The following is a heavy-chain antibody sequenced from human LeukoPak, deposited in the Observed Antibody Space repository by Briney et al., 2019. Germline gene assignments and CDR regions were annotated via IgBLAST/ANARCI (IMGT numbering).Heavy chain of an antibody. D-gene: IGHD6-13*01. J-gene: IGHJ4*02. CDR3: AKEGYSSTWNADFDY. CDR2: ISGSGVIT. CDR1: RFTFNNYA. V-gene: IGHV3-23*01. Sequence: GGSLRLSCAASRFTFNNYAMSWVRQAQGKGLEWVSAISGSGVITYYADSVKGRFTISRDNSKNTLYLQMNSLRVEDTAVYYCAKEGYSSTWNADFDYWGQGTLVIVSS.